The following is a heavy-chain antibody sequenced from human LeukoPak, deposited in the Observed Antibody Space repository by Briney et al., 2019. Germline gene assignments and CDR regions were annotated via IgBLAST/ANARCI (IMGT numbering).Heavy chain of an antibody. J-gene: IGHJ5*02. Sequence: PSETLSLTCTVSGGSISSYYWSWIRQPPGKGLEWIGYIYYSGSTNYNPSLKSRVTISVDTSKNQFSLKLSSVTAADTAVYYCARDTGYYYGSGSYYNAPNWFDPWGQGTLVTVSS. CDR1: GGSISSYY. CDR3: ARDTGYYYGSGSYYNAPNWFDP. D-gene: IGHD3-10*01. V-gene: IGHV4-59*12. CDR2: IYYSGST.